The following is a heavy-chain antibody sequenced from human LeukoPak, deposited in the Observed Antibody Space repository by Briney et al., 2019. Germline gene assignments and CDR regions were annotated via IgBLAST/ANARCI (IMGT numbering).Heavy chain of an antibody. CDR1: GYSISIGYY. CDR3: ARLRCSSTSCYLGYYFDY. V-gene: IGHV4-38-2*01. J-gene: IGHJ4*02. D-gene: IGHD2-2*01. Sequence: SETLSLTCAVSGYSISIGYYWGWIRPPPGKGLEWIGSIYHSGSTYYNPSLKSRVTISVDTSKNQFSLKLSSVTAADTAVYYCARLRCSSTSCYLGYYFDYWGQGTLVTVSS. CDR2: IYHSGST.